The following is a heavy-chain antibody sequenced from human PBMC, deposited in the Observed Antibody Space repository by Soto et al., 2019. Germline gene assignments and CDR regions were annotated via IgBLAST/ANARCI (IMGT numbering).Heavy chain of an antibody. D-gene: IGHD3-3*01. CDR2: ISGSGGST. CDR1: GFTFSSYA. V-gene: IGHV3-23*01. CDR3: AKGTLRFLEWLPAFAI. J-gene: IGHJ3*02. Sequence: PGASLRLSCAASGFTFSSYAMSWVRQAPGKGLEWVSAISGSGGSTYYADSVKGRFTISRDNSKNTLYLQMNSLRAEDTAVYYCAKGTLRFLEWLPAFAIWGQGTMVTVSS.